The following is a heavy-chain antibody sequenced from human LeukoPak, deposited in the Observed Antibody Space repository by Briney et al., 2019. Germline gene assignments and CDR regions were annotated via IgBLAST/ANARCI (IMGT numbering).Heavy chain of an antibody. CDR1: GGSITINNYY. J-gene: IGHJ4*02. CDR3: ARLRHSGGYTGYEFDY. Sequence: PSETLSLTCTVSGGSITINNYYWGWIRQPPGKGREWIGSVYYSGSTYSNPSLKSRITIPVDTSKNQFFLRLTSVTAADTAVYYCARLRHSGGYTGYEFDYWGQGTLVTVSS. V-gene: IGHV4-39*01. D-gene: IGHD5-12*01. CDR2: VYYSGST.